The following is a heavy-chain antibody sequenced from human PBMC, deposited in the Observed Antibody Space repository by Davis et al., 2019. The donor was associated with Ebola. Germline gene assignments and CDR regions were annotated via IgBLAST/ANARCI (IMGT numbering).Heavy chain of an antibody. Sequence: ASVKVSCKASGYTFTSYDINWVRQATGQGLEWMGWISAYNGNTNYAQKLQGRVTMTTDTSTSTAYMELRSLRSDDTAVYYCARDHGDITMIVVVTYADVWGQGTLVTVSS. V-gene: IGHV1-18*01. J-gene: IGHJ4*02. CDR3: ARDHGDITMIVVVTYADV. D-gene: IGHD3-22*01. CDR1: GYTFTSYD. CDR2: ISAYNGNT.